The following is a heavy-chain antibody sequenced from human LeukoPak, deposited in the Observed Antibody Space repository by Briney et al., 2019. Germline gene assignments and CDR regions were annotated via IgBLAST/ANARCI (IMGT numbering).Heavy chain of an antibody. CDR2: IKQDGSEK. D-gene: IGHD5-12*01. Sequence: GGSLRLSCAASGFTFSSYWMSWVRQAPGKGLEWVANIKQDGSEKYYVDSVKGRFTISRDNAKNSLHLQMNSLRAEDTAVYYCARDRIVYSGYDDFDYWGQGTLVTVSS. CDR1: GFTFSSYW. CDR3: ARDRIVYSGYDDFDY. J-gene: IGHJ4*02. V-gene: IGHV3-7*01.